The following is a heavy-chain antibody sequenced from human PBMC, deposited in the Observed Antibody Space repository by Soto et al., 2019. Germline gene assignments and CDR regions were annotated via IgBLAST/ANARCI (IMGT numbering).Heavy chain of an antibody. J-gene: IGHJ2*01. CDR3: ARDRAVVTPGGWYFDL. CDR2: IYYSGST. D-gene: IGHD2-21*02. CDR1: GGSISSGDYY. V-gene: IGHV4-30-4*01. Sequence: QVQLQESGPGLVKPSQTLSLTCTVSGGSISSGDYYWSWIRQPPGKGLEWIGYIYYSGSTYYNPSLKSRVTISVDTSKNQFSLKLSSVTAADTAVYYCARDRAVVTPGGWYFDLWGRGTLVTVSS.